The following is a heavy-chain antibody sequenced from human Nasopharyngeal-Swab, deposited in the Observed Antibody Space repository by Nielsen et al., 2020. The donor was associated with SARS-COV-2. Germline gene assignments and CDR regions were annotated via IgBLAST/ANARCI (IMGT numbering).Heavy chain of an antibody. J-gene: IGHJ4*02. V-gene: IGHV3-11*01. CDR3: ATGDRASDY. CDR1: GFTFSNSD. Sequence: GGSLRLSCAASGFTFSNSDMSWVRQAPGKGLGWVSYISSSGSTIYYADSVKGRFTISRDNAKNSLYLQMNSLRAEDTAVYYCATGDRASDYWGQGTLVTVSS. CDR2: ISSSGSTI. D-gene: IGHD1-1*01.